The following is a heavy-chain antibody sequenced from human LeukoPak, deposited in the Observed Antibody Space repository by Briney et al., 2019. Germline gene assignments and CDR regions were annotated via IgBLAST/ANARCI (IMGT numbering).Heavy chain of an antibody. Sequence: SETLSLTCAVYGGSFSGSYWSWIRQPPGKGLEWIGEISHSGGTNYNPSLKSRVTTSVDTSKYQFSLRLSSVTAADTAVYYCASRNIPGYSSGWPSTGRHFDYWAPGTPVTVSS. CDR3: ASRNIPGYSSGWPSTGRHFDY. CDR1: GGSFSGSY. CDR2: ISHSGGT. V-gene: IGHV4-34*01. D-gene: IGHD6-19*01. J-gene: IGHJ4*02.